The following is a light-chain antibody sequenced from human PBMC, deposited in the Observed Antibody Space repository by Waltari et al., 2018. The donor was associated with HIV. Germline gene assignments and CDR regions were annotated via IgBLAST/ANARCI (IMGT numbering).Light chain of an antibody. V-gene: IGLV3-21*01. Sequence: YVLTQPPSVVVALGEMARLTCGGNNIGNKGVHWYQLTSGQASLLVIFDNVDRPSRIPERFPGCTAGFTDTLAISRVEPADEEVYYCQVWDRPSDQWVVG. CDR1: NIGNKG. J-gene: IGLJ6*01. CDR2: DNV. CDR3: QVWDRPSDQWV.